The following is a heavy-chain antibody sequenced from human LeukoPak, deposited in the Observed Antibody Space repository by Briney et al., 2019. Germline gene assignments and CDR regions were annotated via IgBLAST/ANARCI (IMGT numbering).Heavy chain of an antibody. V-gene: IGHV4-59*08. CDR3: ARHVNGDFDY. J-gene: IGHJ4*02. D-gene: IGHD5-24*01. CDR1: GGSFSGYY. Sequence: SETLSLTCAVYGGSFSGYYWSWIRQPPGKGLEWIGYIYKIGSADYNPSLKSRVTISADTSKNQISLKLSSVTAADTAVYYCARHVNGDFDYWGQGTLVTVSS. CDR2: IYKIGSA.